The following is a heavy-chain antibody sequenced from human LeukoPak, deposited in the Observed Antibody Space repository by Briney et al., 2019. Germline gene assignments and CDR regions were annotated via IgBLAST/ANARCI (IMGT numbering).Heavy chain of an antibody. CDR3: ATPGGYSYGLHFDY. V-gene: IGHV3-23*01. D-gene: IGHD5-18*01. CDR2: ISGSGGGT. J-gene: IGHJ4*02. CDR1: GITLSNYG. Sequence: GGSLRLSCAASGITLSNYGMSWVRQAPGKGLEWVAGISGSGGGTSYADSVKGRFTISRDNAENSLYLQMNSLRAEDTAVYYCATPGGYSYGLHFDYWGQGTLVTVPS.